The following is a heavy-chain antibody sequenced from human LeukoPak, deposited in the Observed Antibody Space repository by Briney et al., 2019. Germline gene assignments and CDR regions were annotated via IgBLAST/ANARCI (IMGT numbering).Heavy chain of an antibody. D-gene: IGHD5-18*01. CDR1: GYTFTDYY. V-gene: IGHV1-46*01. CDR3: ARGQLWLKYFDY. J-gene: IGHJ4*02. Sequence: GASVKVSCKASGYTFTDYYIHWVRQAPGQGLEWMGIINPSGGSTSYAQKFQGRVTMTRDTSTSTVYMELSSLRSEDTAVYYCARGQLWLKYFDYWGQGTLVTVSS. CDR2: INPSGGST.